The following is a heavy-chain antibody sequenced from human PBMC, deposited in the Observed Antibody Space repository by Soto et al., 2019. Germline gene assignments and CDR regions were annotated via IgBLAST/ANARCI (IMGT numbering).Heavy chain of an antibody. J-gene: IGHJ6*02. CDR1: GYKLSSDW. V-gene: IGHV5-10-1*01. CDR2: IDPTDSYT. Sequence: VAAQNISGKGCGYKLSSDWIRWVHQMPGKGLEWMGRIDPTDSYTKYSPSFEGHVTISADKSISTAYLQWSSLKASDSAVYYCARLSRASFALDVWGQGITVTVSS. D-gene: IGHD3-16*01. CDR3: ARLSRASFALDV.